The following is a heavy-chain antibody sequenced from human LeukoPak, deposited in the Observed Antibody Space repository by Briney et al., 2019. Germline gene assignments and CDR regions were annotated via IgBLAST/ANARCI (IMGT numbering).Heavy chain of an antibody. CDR2: ISGNTTYI. CDR3: ARIGHGLNQTFDS. J-gene: IGHJ5*01. CDR1: GFTLFTYS. V-gene: IGHV3-21*04. Sequence: GGSLRLSCAASGFTLFTYSINWVRQAPGKGLEWVSSISGNTTYIYYADSVKGRFTISRDNAKNSLYLQMNSLRAEDTALYYCARIGHGLNQTFDSWGHGTLITVSS. D-gene: IGHD1-14*01.